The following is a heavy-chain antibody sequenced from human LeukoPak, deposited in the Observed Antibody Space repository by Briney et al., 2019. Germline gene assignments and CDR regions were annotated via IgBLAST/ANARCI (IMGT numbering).Heavy chain of an antibody. CDR1: GFTFSNYN. CDR3: ARDGGGGLDY. Sequence: KPGGSLRLSCAASGFTFSNYNMNWVRQAPGKGLEWVSCISISSNYIYYPDSVKGRFTISGDNAKNSLYLQMNSLRAEDTAVYYCARDGGGGLDYWGQGTLVTVSS. J-gene: IGHJ4*02. D-gene: IGHD2-15*01. CDR2: ISISSNYI. V-gene: IGHV3-21*01.